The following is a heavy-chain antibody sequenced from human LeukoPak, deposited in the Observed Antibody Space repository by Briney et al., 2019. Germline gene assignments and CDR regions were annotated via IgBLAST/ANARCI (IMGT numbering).Heavy chain of an antibody. D-gene: IGHD4-23*01. V-gene: IGHV3-30-3*01. CDR1: GFTFSSYA. CDR3: AKDINWGYGGHFYGMDV. J-gene: IGHJ6*02. CDR2: ISYDGSNK. Sequence: GRSLRLSCAASGFTFSSYAMHWVRQAPGKGLEWVAVISYDGSNKYYADSVKGRFTISRDNSKNTLYLQMNSLRAEDTALYFCAKDINWGYGGHFYGMDVWGQGTTVTVSS.